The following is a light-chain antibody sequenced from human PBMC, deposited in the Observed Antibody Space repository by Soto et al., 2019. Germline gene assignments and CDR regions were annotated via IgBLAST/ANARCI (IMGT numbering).Light chain of an antibody. Sequence: EIVLTQSPGTLSLSPGERATLSCRASQSVSSSYLAWYQQKPGQAPRLLIYGASSRATGIPDRFSGSGSGTDFSLTISRLEPEDIATYYCQQYDNLPSFGGGTKVEIK. CDR1: QSVSSSY. CDR3: QQYDNLPS. CDR2: GAS. V-gene: IGKV3-20*01. J-gene: IGKJ4*01.